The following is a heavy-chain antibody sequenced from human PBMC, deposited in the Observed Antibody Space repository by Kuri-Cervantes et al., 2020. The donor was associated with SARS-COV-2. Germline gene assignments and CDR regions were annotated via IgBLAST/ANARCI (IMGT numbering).Heavy chain of an antibody. J-gene: IGHJ4*02. D-gene: IGHD2-8*02. Sequence: SQTLSLTCAVSVGSLSGYYWSWIRQPPGQGLEWIGEINHSGSTNYNPSLKTRVTISVDTSKHQFSLKLSPVTAADTAVYYCARASCGVRYTKASELDYWGQGTLVTVSS. CDR2: INHSGST. V-gene: IGHV4-34*01. CDR1: VGSLSGYY. CDR3: ARASCGVRYTKASELDY.